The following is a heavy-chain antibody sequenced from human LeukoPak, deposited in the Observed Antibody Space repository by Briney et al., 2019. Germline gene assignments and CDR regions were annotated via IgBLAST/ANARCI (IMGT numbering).Heavy chain of an antibody. CDR2: INPNGGGI. CDR1: GYTFTDYY. J-gene: IGHJ4*02. CDR3: ARDKTTVANDF. V-gene: IGHV1-2*02. Sequence: ASVKVSCKASGYTFTDYYIHWVRQAPGQGLEWMGWINPNGGGINYAQNFQGRVTMTRDTSISTAYMELSRLRADDTAVYYCARDKTTVANDFWGQGTLVTVSS. D-gene: IGHD4-17*01.